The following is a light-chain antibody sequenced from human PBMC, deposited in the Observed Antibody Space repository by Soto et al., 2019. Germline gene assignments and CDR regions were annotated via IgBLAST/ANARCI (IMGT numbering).Light chain of an antibody. J-gene: IGLJ2*01. CDR3: SSYTRAPPRFYV. Sequence: QSALAQPASVSGSPGQSITISCTGTSYDVGAYNYVSWYQHHPGKAPKLIIYDVGSRPSGVSHRFSGSKSGSTASLAISGRQEDEEEDYYYSSYTRAPPRFYVFGGGTKLTVL. V-gene: IGLV2-14*03. CDR1: SYDVGAYNY. CDR2: DVG.